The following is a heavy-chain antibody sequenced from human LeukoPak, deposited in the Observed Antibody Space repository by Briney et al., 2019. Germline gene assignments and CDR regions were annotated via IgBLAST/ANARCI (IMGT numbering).Heavy chain of an antibody. CDR2: ISSSSSYI. D-gene: IGHD4-17*01. V-gene: IGHV3-21*01. Sequence: GGSLRLSCAASGFTFSSYSMNWVRQAPGKGLEWVSSISSSSSYIYYADSVKGRFTISRDNAKNSLYLQMNSLRAEDTAVYYCARVPATVSDEYSQHWGQGTLVTVSS. J-gene: IGHJ1*01. CDR1: GFTFSSYS. CDR3: ARVPATVSDEYSQH.